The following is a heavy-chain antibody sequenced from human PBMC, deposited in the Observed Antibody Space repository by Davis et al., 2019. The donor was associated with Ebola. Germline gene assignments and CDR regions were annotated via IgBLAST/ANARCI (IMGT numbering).Heavy chain of an antibody. CDR3: ARELYSYGYRGWFDP. CDR1: GFTFSSYG. J-gene: IGHJ5*02. CDR2: IRYDGSNK. Sequence: GESLKISCAASGFTFSSYGMHWVRQAPGKGLEWVAFIRYDGSNKYYADSVKGRFTISRDNSKNTLYLQMNSLRAEDTAVYYCARELYSYGYRGWFDPWGQGTLVTVSS. D-gene: IGHD5-18*01. V-gene: IGHV3-30*02.